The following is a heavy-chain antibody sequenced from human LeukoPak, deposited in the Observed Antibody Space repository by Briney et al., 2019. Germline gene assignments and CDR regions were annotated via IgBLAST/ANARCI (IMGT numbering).Heavy chain of an antibody. Sequence: GASVKVSCRASGGTFSTYAISWIRQAPGQGLEWMGATIPSFSTAYYAQKFQGRVTITADESTSTAYMEMRDLRSEDMAVYYCARGGPSYYDSRAEDAFDIWGQGTMLIVSS. D-gene: IGHD3-22*01. CDR1: GGTFSTYA. J-gene: IGHJ3*02. CDR3: ARGGPSYYDSRAEDAFDI. V-gene: IGHV1-69*13. CDR2: TIPSFSTA.